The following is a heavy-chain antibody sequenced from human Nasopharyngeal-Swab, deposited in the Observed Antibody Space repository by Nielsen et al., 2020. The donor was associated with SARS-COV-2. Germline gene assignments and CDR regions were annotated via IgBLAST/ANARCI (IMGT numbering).Heavy chain of an antibody. CDR1: GFTFSRYT. V-gene: IGHV3-30-3*01. D-gene: IGHD3-22*01. J-gene: IGHJ4*02. Sequence: GESLKISCAASGFTFSRYTMHWVRQAPGKRLEWVAVISYDGSNKYYADSVKGRFTISRDISKNTLYLQMNSLRAEDTAVFYCASTPLDSSGYYYAFHYWGRGTLVTVSS. CDR3: ASTPLDSSGYYYAFHY. CDR2: ISYDGSNK.